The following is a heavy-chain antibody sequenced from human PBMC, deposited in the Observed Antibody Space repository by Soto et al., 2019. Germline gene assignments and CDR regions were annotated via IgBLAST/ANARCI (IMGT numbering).Heavy chain of an antibody. V-gene: IGHV4-4*02. Sequence: SETLSVTCAVSGDSISRSYWWSWVRQLPGKGLEWIGEIYHSGSTIYNPSLKSRVTISVDKSKNQFSLKLSSVTAADTAVYYCARDKAVYCSSTSCYASYYYGMDVWGQGTTVTVSS. CDR3: ARDKAVYCSSTSCYASYYYGMDV. D-gene: IGHD2-2*01. J-gene: IGHJ6*02. CDR1: GDSISRSYW. CDR2: IYHSGST.